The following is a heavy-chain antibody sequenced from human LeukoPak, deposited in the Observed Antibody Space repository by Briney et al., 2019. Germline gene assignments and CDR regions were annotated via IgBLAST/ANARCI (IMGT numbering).Heavy chain of an antibody. Sequence: PSETLSLTCTVSGGSISSSSYYWGWIRQPPGKGLEGIGSIYYSGSTYYNPSLKSRVTISVDTSKNQFSLKLSSVTAADTAVYYCARARHGYIYGYRPNELGHFFDYWGQGALVTVSS. CDR3: ARARHGYIYGYRPNELGHFFDY. J-gene: IGHJ4*02. D-gene: IGHD5-18*01. V-gene: IGHV4-39*01. CDR2: IYYSGST. CDR1: GGSISSSSYY.